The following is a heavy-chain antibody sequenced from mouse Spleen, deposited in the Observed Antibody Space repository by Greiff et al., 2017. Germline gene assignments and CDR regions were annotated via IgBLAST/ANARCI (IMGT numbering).Heavy chain of an antibody. CDR2: IWSDGST. V-gene: IGHV2-4-1*01. CDR3: ARNEYYDGPYAMDY. Sequence: VKLVESGPGLVAPSQSLSITCTVSGFSLTNYAVHWVRQSPGKGLEWLGVIWSDGSTDYNAAFISRLSISKDNSKSQVFFKMNSLQADDTAIYYCARNEYYDGPYAMDYWGQGTSVTVSS. D-gene: IGHD2-1*01. J-gene: IGHJ4*01. CDR1: GFSLTNYA.